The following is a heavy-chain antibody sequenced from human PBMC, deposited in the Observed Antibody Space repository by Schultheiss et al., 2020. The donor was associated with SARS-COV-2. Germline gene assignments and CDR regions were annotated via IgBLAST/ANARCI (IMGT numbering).Heavy chain of an antibody. CDR1: GGSISSYY. J-gene: IGHJ6*02. CDR2: IYNSGSP. Sequence: SETLSLTCTVSGGSISSYYWSWIRQPPGKGLEWIGHIYNSGSPAYNPSLKSRVAISKDTSKNQVSLKLTSVTAADTAVYYCARVPGYYGMDVWGQGTTVTVSS. V-gene: IGHV4-59*06. CDR3: ARVPGYYGMDV. D-gene: IGHD1-1*01.